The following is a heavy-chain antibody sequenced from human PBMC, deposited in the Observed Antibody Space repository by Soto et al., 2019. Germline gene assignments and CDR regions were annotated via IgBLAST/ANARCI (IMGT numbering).Heavy chain of an antibody. Sequence: VQLVESGGGVVQPGRSLRLSCAASGFTFSDYAMHWVRQAPGKGLEWVAVVSHDGRNTQYADSVKGRFTISRDSSKNTVSLEMTSLRAEDTSVYYCVKGGRQWVVTSDFNYWGQGALVTVSS. CDR3: VKGGRQWVVTSDFNY. D-gene: IGHD3-16*01. CDR2: VSHDGRNT. CDR1: GFTFSDYA. J-gene: IGHJ4*02. V-gene: IGHV3-30*18.